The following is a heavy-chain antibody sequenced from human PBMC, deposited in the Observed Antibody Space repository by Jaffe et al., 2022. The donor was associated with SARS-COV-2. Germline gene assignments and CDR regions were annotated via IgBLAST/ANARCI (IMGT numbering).Heavy chain of an antibody. Sequence: VQLVESGGGVVQPGRSLRLSCAVSGFTFTTYGMHWVRQAPGKGLEWVAVMWYDGSNRYYADSVKGRFTISRDTSKNILYLQMNSLRPEDTAVYYCARDSPVYSWVFYHRMRLGDLSSLDFWGRGTLVTVSS. J-gene: IGHJ4*02. CDR1: GFTFTTYG. CDR3: ARDSPVYSWVFYHRMRLGDLSSLDF. CDR2: MWYDGSNR. V-gene: IGHV3-33*01. D-gene: IGHD3-16*02.